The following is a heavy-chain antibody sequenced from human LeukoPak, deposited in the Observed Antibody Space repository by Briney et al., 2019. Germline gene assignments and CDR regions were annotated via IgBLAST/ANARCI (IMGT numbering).Heavy chain of an antibody. V-gene: IGHV3-23*01. CDR1: GFTFSSYA. CDR3: AKPYSSGSDSSYSTFDY. J-gene: IGHJ4*02. CDR2: ISGSGGST. Sequence: GGSLRLSCAASGFTFSSYAMSWVRQAPGKGLEWVSAISGSGGSTYYADSVKGRFTISRDNSKNTLYLQMNSLRAEDTAVYYCAKPYSSGSDSSYSTFDYWGQGSLVTVSS. D-gene: IGHD3-10*01.